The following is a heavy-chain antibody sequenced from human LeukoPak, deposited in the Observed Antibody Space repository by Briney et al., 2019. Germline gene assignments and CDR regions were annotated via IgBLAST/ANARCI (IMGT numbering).Heavy chain of an antibody. CDR2: IIPIFGTA. D-gene: IGHD3-22*01. J-gene: IGHJ3*02. CDR1: GGTFSSYV. Sequence: SVKVSCKASGGTFSSYVISWVRQAPGQGLEWMGGIIPIFGTANYAQKFQGRVTITADKSTSTAYMELSSLRSEDTAVYYCARGSSYYDSSGYESAAFDIWGQGTMVTVSS. CDR3: ARGSSYYDSSGYESAAFDI. V-gene: IGHV1-69*06.